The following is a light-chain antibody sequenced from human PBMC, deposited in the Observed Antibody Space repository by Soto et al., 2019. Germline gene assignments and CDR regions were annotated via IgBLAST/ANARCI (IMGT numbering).Light chain of an antibody. CDR3: SSYTSSSTYV. Sequence: QSALTQPASVSGSPGQSITISCTGTSSDVGGYNYVSWYQQHPGKAPKLMIYDVSTRPSGVSDRFSGSKSGNTASLTISGLQAEDEADYCCSSYTSSSTYVFGTGTNVTVL. V-gene: IGLV2-14*01. J-gene: IGLJ1*01. CDR1: SSDVGGYNY. CDR2: DVS.